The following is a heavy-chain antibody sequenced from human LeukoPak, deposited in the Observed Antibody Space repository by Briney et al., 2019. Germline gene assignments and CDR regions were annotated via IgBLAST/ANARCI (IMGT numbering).Heavy chain of an antibody. CDR1: GFTFNDYG. J-gene: IGHJ6*03. V-gene: IGHV3-20*04. D-gene: IGHD5/OR15-5a*01. Sequence: GSGGSLRLSCAASGFTFNDYGMSWVRQAPGKGLEWVSGITWKGDDTGYADSVRGRFTISRDNAKNSLYLQMNSLRVEDTALYYCVRLSTASYYYYYMDVWGKGTTVTVSS. CDR3: VRLSTASYYYYYMDV. CDR2: ITWKGDDT.